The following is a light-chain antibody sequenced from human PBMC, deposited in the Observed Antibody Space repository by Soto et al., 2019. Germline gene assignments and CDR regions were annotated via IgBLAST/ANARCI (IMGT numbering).Light chain of an antibody. V-gene: IGKV1-9*01. Sequence: DIQLTQSSSFLSASVGDRVTITCRASQGIGTYVAWYQQKPGTAPNLLIYAASTFQSGVPSRFSGSGSGTEFTLTISRLQPEDFATYYCQQVNSHPLTFGGGTKV. CDR3: QQVNSHPLT. CDR2: AAS. J-gene: IGKJ4*01. CDR1: QGIGTY.